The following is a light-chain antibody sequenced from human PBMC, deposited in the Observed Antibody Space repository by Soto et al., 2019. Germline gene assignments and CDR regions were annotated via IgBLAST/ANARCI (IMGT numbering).Light chain of an antibody. CDR1: ESIDSW. Sequence: MTQSPSTLSASVGDRVTITCRASESIDSWLAWYQQKPGQAPRVLIYDASTRASGIPDRFSGGGSGTEFTLTISSLQSEDFVVYYCQQYNSWPPITFGQGTRLAI. J-gene: IGKJ5*01. V-gene: IGKV3-15*01. CDR2: DAS. CDR3: QQYNSWPPIT.